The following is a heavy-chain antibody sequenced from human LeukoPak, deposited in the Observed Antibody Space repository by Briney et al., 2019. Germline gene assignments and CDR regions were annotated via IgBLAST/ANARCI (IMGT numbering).Heavy chain of an antibody. CDR3: TIRLLEVRHTKSDF. CDR2: IRSEVDGGTT. D-gene: IGHD1-1*01. J-gene: IGHJ4*02. Sequence: GGSLRLSCAASGFTFSSYAMTWVRQAPGKGLEWVARIRSEVDGGTTDYTAPVRGRFSISRDDSKNTMFLQMNNLKTADTGVYFCTIRLLEVRHTKSDFWGQGILVTVSS. V-gene: IGHV3-15*01. CDR1: GFTFSSYA.